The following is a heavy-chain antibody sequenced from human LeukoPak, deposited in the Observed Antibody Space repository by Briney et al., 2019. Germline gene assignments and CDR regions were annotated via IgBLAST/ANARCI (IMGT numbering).Heavy chain of an antibody. J-gene: IGHJ5*02. Sequence: PSVKLSCKASGGTFSSYAISWVRQAPGQGLEWMGGIIPIFGTANYAQKFQGRVTITADESTSTDYMELCSLRSEDTAVYYCARDKGGWPNNWFDPWGQGTLVTVSA. CDR1: GGTFSSYA. D-gene: IGHD6-19*01. V-gene: IGHV1-69*01. CDR3: ARDKGGWPNNWFDP. CDR2: IIPIFGTA.